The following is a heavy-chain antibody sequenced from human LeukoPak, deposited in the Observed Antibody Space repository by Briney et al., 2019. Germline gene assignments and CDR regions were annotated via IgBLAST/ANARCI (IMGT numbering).Heavy chain of an antibody. D-gene: IGHD6-13*01. J-gene: IGHJ6*02. Sequence: GGSLRLSCAASGFTFSSYGMHWVRQAPGKGLEWVAVIWYDGSSKYYADSVKGRFTISRDNSKNTLYLQMNSLRAEDTAVYYCARVLAAATTAPYYYYGMDVWGQGTTVTVSS. CDR1: GFTFSSYG. V-gene: IGHV3-33*01. CDR2: IWYDGSSK. CDR3: ARVLAAATTAPYYYYGMDV.